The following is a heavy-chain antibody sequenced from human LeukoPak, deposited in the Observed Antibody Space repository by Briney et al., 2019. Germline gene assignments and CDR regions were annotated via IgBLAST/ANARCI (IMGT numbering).Heavy chain of an antibody. V-gene: IGHV3-21*01. CDR3: AREGGTTNYGMDV. D-gene: IGHD1-7*01. Sequence: GGSRRLSCAASGFTFSSYSMNWVRQAPGKGLEWVSSISSSSSYIYYADSVKGRFTISRDNAKNSLYLQMNSLRAEDTAVYYCAREGGTTNYGMDVWGQGTTVTVSS. J-gene: IGHJ6*02. CDR2: ISSSSSYI. CDR1: GFTFSSYS.